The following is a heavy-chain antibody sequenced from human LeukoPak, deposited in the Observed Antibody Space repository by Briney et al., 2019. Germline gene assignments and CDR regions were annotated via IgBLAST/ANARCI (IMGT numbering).Heavy chain of an antibody. CDR1: GGSISSSSYY. CDR3: ARVRGSTSITY. J-gene: IGHJ4*02. D-gene: IGHD2-2*01. V-gene: IGHV3-7*01. Sequence: ETLSLTCTVSGGSISSSSYYWSWVRQAPGKGLEWVANIKQDGSEKYYVDSVKGRFTISRDNAKNSLYLQMNSLRAEDTAVYYCARVRGSTSITYRGQGTLVTVSS. CDR2: IKQDGSEK.